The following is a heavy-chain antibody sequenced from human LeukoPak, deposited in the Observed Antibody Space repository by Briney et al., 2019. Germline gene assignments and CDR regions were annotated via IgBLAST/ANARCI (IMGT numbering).Heavy chain of an antibody. D-gene: IGHD3-3*02. CDR3: ARESPISRRSLDY. CDR1: GFTFSRYG. V-gene: IGHV3-30*03. CDR2: RSYDGSNK. J-gene: IGHJ4*02. Sequence: GRSLRLSCAASGFTFSRYGMHWVRQAPGKGLEWVAVRSYDGSNKDYADSVKGRFTISRDNSKNTVYLQMNSLRAEDTAVYFCARESPISRRSLDYWGQGTLVTVSS.